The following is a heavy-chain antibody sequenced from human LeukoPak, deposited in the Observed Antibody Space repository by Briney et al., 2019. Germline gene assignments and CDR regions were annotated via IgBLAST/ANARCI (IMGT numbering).Heavy chain of an antibody. CDR3: AGHHPRNTVDF. V-gene: IGHV4-59*08. D-gene: IGHD2/OR15-2a*01. CDR1: GGSISGTYY. CDR2: IYYTGTT. Sequence: SETLSLTCTVSGGSISGTYYWSWIRQPPGKGLEWIGYIYYTGTTDSNPSLKSRVTISLDTSKNQFSLNLSSVTAADTAVYYCAGHHPRNTVDFWGQGTLVTVSS. J-gene: IGHJ4*02.